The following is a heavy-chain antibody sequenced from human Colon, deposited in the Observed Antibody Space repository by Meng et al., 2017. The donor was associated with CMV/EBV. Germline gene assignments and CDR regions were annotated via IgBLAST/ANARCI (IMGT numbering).Heavy chain of an antibody. Sequence: GESLKISCAASGFTFGSSEMSWVRQAPGRGLEWIAFISATGNTIYYADSVRGRFTISRDNAKNSLYLQMNSLRAEDTAVYYCARDLTHYDSFDYWGQGTRVTVSS. CDR1: GFTFGSSE. D-gene: IGHD3-3*01. CDR3: ARDLTHYDSFDY. J-gene: IGHJ4*02. V-gene: IGHV3-48*03. CDR2: ISATGNTI.